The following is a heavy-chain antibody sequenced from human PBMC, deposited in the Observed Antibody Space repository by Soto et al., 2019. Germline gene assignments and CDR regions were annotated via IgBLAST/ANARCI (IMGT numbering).Heavy chain of an antibody. V-gene: IGHV3-11*01. CDR2: ITTSGNI. J-gene: IGHJ4*02. CDR1: GFTFSAYS. D-gene: IGHD2-21*01. Sequence: QVQLVESGGGLVKPGGALRLSCAASGFTFSAYSMSWFRRAPGKGLEWLSYITTSGNIYSADSVKGRFTISRDNAKNSLYLQMNSLRAEDAAVYYCARSQGDRVVDYWGQGTLVTVSS. CDR3: ARSQGDRVVDY.